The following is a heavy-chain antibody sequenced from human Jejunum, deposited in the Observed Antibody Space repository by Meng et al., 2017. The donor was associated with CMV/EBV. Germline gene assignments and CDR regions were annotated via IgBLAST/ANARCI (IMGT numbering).Heavy chain of an antibody. CDR2: IFRSGAS. Sequence: LSLPCVVSGGSLIGTNWWNWVRQPPGGGLEWIGEIFRSGASNYNPSLKSRATISIDNSKNQFSLRLTSVTVADTAVYFCADPPAGLWGQGVLVTVSS. V-gene: IGHV4-4*01. CDR3: ADPPAGL. J-gene: IGHJ4*02. CDR1: GGSLIGTNW. D-gene: IGHD3-16*01.